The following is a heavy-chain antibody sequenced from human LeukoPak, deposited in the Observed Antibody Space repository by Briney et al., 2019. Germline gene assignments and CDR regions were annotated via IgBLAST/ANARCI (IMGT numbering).Heavy chain of an antibody. D-gene: IGHD6-19*01. J-gene: IGHJ4*02. CDR2: ISSDGGAT. CDR1: GFIFSSYS. Sequence: GGSLRLSCAASGFIFSSYSMTWVRQAPGKGLVSVSRISSDGGATLYAGSVKGRFTISRDNAKNILYLDMNNLKTEDTAVYYCARDDSNGIDYWGQGTLVTVSS. CDR3: ARDDSNGIDY. V-gene: IGHV3-74*01.